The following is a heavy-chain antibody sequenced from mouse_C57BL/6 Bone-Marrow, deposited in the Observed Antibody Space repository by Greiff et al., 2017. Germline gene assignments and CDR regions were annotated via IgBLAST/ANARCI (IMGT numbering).Heavy chain of an antibody. D-gene: IGHD1-2*01. CDR3: ARLGYYGVWYVDV. Sequence: QVQLQQPGAELVRPGTSVKLSCKASGYTFTSYWMHWVKQRPGQGLEWIGVIDPSDSYTNYNQKFKGKATLTVDTSSSTAYMQLSSLTSEDSAVDYCARLGYYGVWYVDVWGTGTTVTVAS. CDR1: GYTFTSYW. CDR2: IDPSDSYT. V-gene: IGHV1-59*01. J-gene: IGHJ1*03.